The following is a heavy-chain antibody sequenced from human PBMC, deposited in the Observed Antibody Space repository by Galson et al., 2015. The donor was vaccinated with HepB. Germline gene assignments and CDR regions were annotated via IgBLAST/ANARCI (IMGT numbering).Heavy chain of an antibody. D-gene: IGHD3-22*01. J-gene: IGHJ2*01. CDR2: IYPGDSDT. CDR1: GYSFTSYW. CDR3: ARLGFNSSGYHRHWYFDL. V-gene: IGHV5-51*01. Sequence: QSGAEVTKPGESLKISCKGSGYSFTSYWIGWVRQMPGKGLEWMGIIYPGDSDTRYSPSFQGQVTISADKSISTAYLQWSSLKASDTAMYYCARLGFNSSGYHRHWYFDLWGRGTLVTVSS.